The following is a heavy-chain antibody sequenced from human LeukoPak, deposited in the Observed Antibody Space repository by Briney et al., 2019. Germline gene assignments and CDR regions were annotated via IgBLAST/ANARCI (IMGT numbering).Heavy chain of an antibody. Sequence: AETLSLTCTVSGVTISSYYRSWIRQPPGKRLEWVGYIYYSGSTNYNPALKRRVTTSSDTSKNQFPLTLSSVTAADTAVYYCAKRTDIAVVPEAATHQAFDVWGQGPMVTVSS. D-gene: IGHD2-2*01. J-gene: IGHJ3*01. CDR1: GVTISSYY. CDR2: IYYSGST. V-gene: IGHV4-59*01. CDR3: AKRTDIAVVPEAATHQAFDV.